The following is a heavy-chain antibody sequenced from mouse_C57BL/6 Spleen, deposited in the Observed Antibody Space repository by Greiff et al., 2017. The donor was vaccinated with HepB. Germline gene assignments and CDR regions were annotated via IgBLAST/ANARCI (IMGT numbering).Heavy chain of an antibody. Sequence: EVKLVESGGGLVKPGGSLKLSCAASGFTFSDYGMHWVRPAPEKGLGWVAYISSGSSTIDYADTVKGRFTISRDNAKNTLFLQMTSLSSEDTAIYYCATSDYYYGSSYVDDWGQGTTLTVAS. CDR3: ATSDYYYGSSYVDD. D-gene: IGHD1-1*01. CDR1: GFTFSDYG. CDR2: ISSGSSTI. V-gene: IGHV5-17*01. J-gene: IGHJ2*01.